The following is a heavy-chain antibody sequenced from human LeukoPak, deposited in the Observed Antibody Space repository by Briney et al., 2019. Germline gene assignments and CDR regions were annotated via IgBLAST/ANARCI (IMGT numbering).Heavy chain of an antibody. D-gene: IGHD1-26*01. V-gene: IGHV3-13*01. J-gene: IGHJ4*02. CDR1: GFTFSSYD. CDR3: ARQNTPHGNFDY. CDR2: IGVAANT. Sequence: GGSLRLSCAASGFTFSSYDMHWVRQATGKGLEWVSAIGVAANTFYSGSVKGRFTISRENAKNSLYLLMTSLRAEDTAVYYCARQNTPHGNFDYWGQGVLVTVSS.